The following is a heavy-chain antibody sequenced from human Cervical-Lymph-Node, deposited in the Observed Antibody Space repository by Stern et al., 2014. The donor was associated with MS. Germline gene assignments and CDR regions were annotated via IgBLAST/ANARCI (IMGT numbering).Heavy chain of an antibody. V-gene: IGHV1-69*01. CDR2: IIPIFGAP. D-gene: IGHD1-26*01. CDR1: GGSFNNHA. Sequence: QVQLGQSGGEVKKPGSSVKVSCMASGGSFNNHAVSWVRQAPGQGLEWMGGIIPIFGAPDYAQKFQGRVTITADESTSTVYMEFSSLRSEDTAMYYCAKGRGSYWFFDLWGRGTLVIVSS. J-gene: IGHJ2*01. CDR3: AKGRGSYWFFDL.